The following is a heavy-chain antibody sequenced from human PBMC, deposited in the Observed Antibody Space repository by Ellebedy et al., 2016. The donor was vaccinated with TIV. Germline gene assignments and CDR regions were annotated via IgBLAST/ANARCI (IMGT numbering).Heavy chain of an antibody. CDR3: AKGADKYDFYGLDV. Sequence: GGSLRLSCAASEFTFSSYGMHWVRQAPGKGLEWVAVISYDDSNEYYADSVKGRFTISRDNSKNTLYLHMNSLRAEDTAVYYCAKGADKYDFYGLDVWGQGTTVTVSS. CDR2: ISYDDSNE. CDR1: EFTFSSYG. V-gene: IGHV3-30*18. J-gene: IGHJ6*02.